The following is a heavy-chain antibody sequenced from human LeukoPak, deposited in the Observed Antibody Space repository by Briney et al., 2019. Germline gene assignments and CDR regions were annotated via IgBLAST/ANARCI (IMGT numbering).Heavy chain of an antibody. CDR3: ARGGRDTNNEREYDH. Sequence: SETLSLTCTVSGGSISYYYWTWIRQPAGKGLEWIGRINTSGSTNYNPSLRSRVTMSVDTSKNQFSLKLSSVTAADTAVYYCARGGRDTNNEREYDHWGRGTLVTVSS. J-gene: IGHJ4*02. D-gene: IGHD1/OR15-1a*01. CDR2: INTSGST. V-gene: IGHV4-4*07. CDR1: GGSISYYY.